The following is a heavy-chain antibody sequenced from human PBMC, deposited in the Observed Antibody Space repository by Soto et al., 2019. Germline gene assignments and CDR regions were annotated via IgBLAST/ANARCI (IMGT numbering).Heavy chain of an antibody. J-gene: IGHJ6*02. Sequence: SETLSLTCTASGGSISGFFWTWVRQPPGMPLEGLGHVAASGSTAYNPSLRSRLSLSLDVSKNRFSLELTSVTAADTATYFCGRGGSTHYYYGLDVWGQGTTVTVSS. CDR1: GGSISGFF. CDR2: VAASGST. D-gene: IGHD3-10*01. CDR3: GRGGSTHYYYGLDV. V-gene: IGHV4-4*07.